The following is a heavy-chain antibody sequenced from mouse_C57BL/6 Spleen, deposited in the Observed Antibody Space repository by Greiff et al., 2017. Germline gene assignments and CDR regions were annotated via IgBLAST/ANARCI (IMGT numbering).Heavy chain of an antibody. CDR1: GFSFNTYA. CDR2: IRSKSNNYAT. Sequence: GGGLVQPKGSLKLSCAASGFSFNTYAMNWVRQAPGKGLEWVARIRSKSNNYATYYADSVKDRFTISRDDSESMLYLQMNNLKTEDTAMYYCVRTGTRYAMDYWGQGTSVTVSS. D-gene: IGHD2-14*01. V-gene: IGHV10-1*01. J-gene: IGHJ4*01. CDR3: VRTGTRYAMDY.